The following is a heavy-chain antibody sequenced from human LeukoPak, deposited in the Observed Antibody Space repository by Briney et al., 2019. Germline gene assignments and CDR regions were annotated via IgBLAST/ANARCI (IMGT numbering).Heavy chain of an antibody. CDR3: ARDRLLPIPYYMYV. D-gene: IGHD2-21*01. Sequence: GGSLRLSCAASGFTFRSYCMSWVRQAPGKGLEWVANIKQDGGEKYYVDFVKGRFTISRDNAKNSLYLHMNSLRAEDTAVYYCARDRLLPIPYYMYVWGKGTTVSVSS. J-gene: IGHJ6*03. V-gene: IGHV3-7*01. CDR1: GFTFRSYC. CDR2: IKQDGGEK.